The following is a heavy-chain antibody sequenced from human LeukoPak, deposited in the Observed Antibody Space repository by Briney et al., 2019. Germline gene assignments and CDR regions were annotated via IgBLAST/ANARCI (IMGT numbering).Heavy chain of an antibody. J-gene: IGHJ2*01. D-gene: IGHD4-17*01. CDR3: ARGVPSVRYLDL. Sequence: SETLSLTCTVSGYSISSGSYWGWIRQPPGKGLEWIGSIYHAGNTYYNPSFKSRVTISVDTSKNQFSLNLSSVTAADTAVYYCARGVPSVRYLDLWGRGTLVIVSS. CDR1: GYSISSGSY. CDR2: IYHAGNT. V-gene: IGHV4-38-2*02.